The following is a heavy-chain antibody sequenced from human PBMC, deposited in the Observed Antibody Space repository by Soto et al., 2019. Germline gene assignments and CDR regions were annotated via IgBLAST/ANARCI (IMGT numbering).Heavy chain of an antibody. D-gene: IGHD3-10*01. J-gene: IGHJ4*02. CDR1: GGSISRGGYS. Sequence: PSETLSLTCAVSGGSISRGGYSWTWIRQPPGKGLEWIGYIYHGASTYYNPSLKSRVTISVDRSKNQFSLKLSSVTAADTAVYYCARGPPFGYWGQGTLVTVSS. V-gene: IGHV4-30-2*01. CDR3: ARGPPFGY. CDR2: IYHGAST.